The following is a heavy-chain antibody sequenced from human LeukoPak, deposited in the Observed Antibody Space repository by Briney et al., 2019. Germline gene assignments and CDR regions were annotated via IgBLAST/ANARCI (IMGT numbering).Heavy chain of an antibody. J-gene: IGHJ4*02. Sequence: GGSLRLSCAASRFTFSSYSMIWVRQAPGKGLEWVSSISSSSSSIYYADSVKGRFTISRDNAKNSLYLQMNSLRAEDTAVYYCARASKYYYDSSGYPLDYWGQGTLVTVSS. V-gene: IGHV3-21*01. CDR1: RFTFSSYS. CDR3: ARASKYYYDSSGYPLDY. CDR2: ISSSSSSI. D-gene: IGHD3-22*01.